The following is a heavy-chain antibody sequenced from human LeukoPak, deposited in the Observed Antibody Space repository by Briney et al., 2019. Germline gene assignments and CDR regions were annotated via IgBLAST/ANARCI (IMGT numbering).Heavy chain of an antibody. D-gene: IGHD5-12*01. J-gene: IGHJ4*02. CDR1: GYSLTELS. V-gene: IGHV1-24*01. CDR3: ASLPAGGGYDSYYFDY. Sequence: ASVKVSCKVSGYSLTELSMHWVRQAAGKGLEWMGGFDPEEGETIYAQKVQGRVTMTEDTSTDTAYMELSSLRSEDTAVYYCASLPAGGGYDSYYFDYWGQGTLVTVSS. CDR2: FDPEEGET.